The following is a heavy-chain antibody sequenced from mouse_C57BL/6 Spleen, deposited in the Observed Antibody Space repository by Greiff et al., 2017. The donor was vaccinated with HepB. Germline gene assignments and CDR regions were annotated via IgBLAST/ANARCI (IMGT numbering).Heavy chain of an antibody. CDR1: GFTFSDYY. CDR2: INYDGSST. V-gene: IGHV5-16*01. CDR3: ARVETPYFDV. Sequence: EVKLVESEGGLVQPGSSMKLSCTASGFTFSDYYMAWVRQVPEKGLEWVANINYDGSSTYYLDSLKSRFIISRDNAKNILYLQMSSLKSEDTATYYCARVETPYFDVWGTGTTVTVSS. J-gene: IGHJ1*03.